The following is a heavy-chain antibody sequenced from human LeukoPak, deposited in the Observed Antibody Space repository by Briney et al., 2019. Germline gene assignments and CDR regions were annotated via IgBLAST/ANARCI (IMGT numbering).Heavy chain of an antibody. Sequence: GGSLRLSCAASGFTFRIYEMNWVRQAPGEGLWRVSYISSSVSTINYTDSVKGRFTISRENAKNSLYLQMKSLRAEDTAVYYWAREARDSSGYYSAVDYWGQGTLVTVSS. J-gene: IGHJ4*02. CDR3: AREARDSSGYYSAVDY. V-gene: IGHV3-48*03. D-gene: IGHD3-22*01. CDR1: GFTFRIYE. CDR2: ISSSVSTI.